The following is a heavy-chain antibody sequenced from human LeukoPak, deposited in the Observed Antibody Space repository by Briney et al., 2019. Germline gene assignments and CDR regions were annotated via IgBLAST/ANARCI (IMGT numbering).Heavy chain of an antibody. D-gene: IGHD3-3*01. V-gene: IGHV3-21*01. Sequence: GGSLRLSCAASGFTFSTYSMNWFRQAPGKGLEWVSSISSSTSSIYYADSVKGRFTISRDNAKNSLYLQMNSLRAEDTALYYCARGNYDFWSGYSDYWGQGTLVTVSS. CDR2: ISSSTSSI. CDR3: ARGNYDFWSGYSDY. CDR1: GFTFSTYS. J-gene: IGHJ4*02.